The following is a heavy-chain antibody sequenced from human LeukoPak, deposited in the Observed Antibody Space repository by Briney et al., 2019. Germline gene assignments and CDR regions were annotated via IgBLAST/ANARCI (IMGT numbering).Heavy chain of an antibody. CDR1: GFTFSSYA. D-gene: IGHD4-17*01. CDR2: ISYDGSNK. V-gene: IGHV3-30-3*01. J-gene: IGHJ2*01. CDR3: ARVHGDPGYWYFDL. Sequence: GGSLRLSCAASGFTFSSYAMHWVRQAPGKGLEWVAVISYDGSNKYYADSVKGRFTISRDNAKNSLYLQMNSLRAEDTAVYYCARVHGDPGYWYFDLWGRGTLVTVSS.